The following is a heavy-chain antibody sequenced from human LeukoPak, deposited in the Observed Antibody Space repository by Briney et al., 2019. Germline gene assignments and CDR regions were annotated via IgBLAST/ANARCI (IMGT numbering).Heavy chain of an antibody. D-gene: IGHD3-22*01. J-gene: IGHJ4*02. V-gene: IGHV3-7*01. CDR1: GFTFSNYW. Sequence: GGSLRLSCAASGFTFSNYWMAWVRQAPGKGLEWVAHVKPDGSEKSYVDSVKGRFTISRDNAQNSLYLQMNSLRAEDTAVYYCARDRGYYVFDYWGQGTLVTVSS. CDR3: ARDRGYYVFDY. CDR2: VKPDGSEK.